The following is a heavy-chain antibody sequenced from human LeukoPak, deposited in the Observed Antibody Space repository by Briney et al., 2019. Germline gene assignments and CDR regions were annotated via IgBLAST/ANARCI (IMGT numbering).Heavy chain of an antibody. D-gene: IGHD3/OR15-3a*01. Sequence: GASVKVSCKTSGHTFTGYYIHWVRQAPGQGLEWMGWINPTSGVTNYAQHFEGRVTMTRDTSITTVYMELSSLRSDDTALYYWARDSGGTGAVFPRLDYYFDLWGRGTLVTVSS. CDR2: INPTSGVT. CDR3: ARDSGGTGAVFPRLDYYFDL. J-gene: IGHJ2*01. CDR1: GHTFTGYY. V-gene: IGHV1-2*02.